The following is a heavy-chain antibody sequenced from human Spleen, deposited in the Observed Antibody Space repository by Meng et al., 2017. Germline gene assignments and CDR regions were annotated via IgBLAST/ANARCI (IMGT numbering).Heavy chain of an antibody. J-gene: IGHJ4*02. Sequence: VLSRCDCVRPWCLVSVSSNDSVYTFTRYGVHWVPTAPGHGLASIRWINNNHGDPTYVHGLTRSFVFSLETSVSAASLQITNLKAYDTAVYYCATEAVAYTINYWGQGTLVTVSS. CDR2: INNNHGDP. V-gene: IGHV7-4-1*02. CDR3: ATEAVAYTINY. CDR1: VYTFTRYG. D-gene: IGHD6-19*01.